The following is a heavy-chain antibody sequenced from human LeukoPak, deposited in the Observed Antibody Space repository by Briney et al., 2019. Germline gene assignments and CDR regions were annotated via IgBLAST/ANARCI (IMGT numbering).Heavy chain of an antibody. V-gene: IGHV3-74*01. CDR2: INTDGSST. D-gene: IGHD7-27*01. J-gene: IGHJ4*02. CDR3: ARESNWGFLWFDY. CDR1: GFTFSSYW. Sequence: GGSLRLSCAASGFTFSSYWMHWVRQAPGKGLVWVPRINTDGSSTSYADSVKGRFTISRDNAKNTLYLQMNGLRAEDTAVYYCARESNWGFLWFDYWGQGTLVTVSS.